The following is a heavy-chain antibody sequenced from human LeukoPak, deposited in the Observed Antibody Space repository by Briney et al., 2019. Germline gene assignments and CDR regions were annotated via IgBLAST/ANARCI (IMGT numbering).Heavy chain of an antibody. CDR1: GGSISSGDYY. V-gene: IGHV4-30-4*01. J-gene: IGHJ6*02. CDR3: ARDFGAITRGVQPYYYYYGMDV. D-gene: IGHD3-10*01. CDR2: IYYSGST. Sequence: SETLSLTCTVSGGSISSGDYYWSWIRQPPGKGLEWIGYIYYSGSTYYNPSLKSRVTISVDTSKNQFSLKLSSVTAADTAAYYCARDFGAITRGVQPYYYYYGMDVWGQGTTVTVSS.